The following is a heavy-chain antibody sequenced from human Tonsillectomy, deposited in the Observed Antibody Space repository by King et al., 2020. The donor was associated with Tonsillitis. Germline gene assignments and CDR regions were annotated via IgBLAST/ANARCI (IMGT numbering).Heavy chain of an antibody. Sequence: VQLVESGGGLVQPGGSLRLSCAASGFTFSSFWMSWVRQAPGKGLEWVAIIKQDGSEKLYVDSVKGRFTISRDNAKNSLYLQMNGLRAEDTAVYYCAGGSGWVFDYWGQGTLVTVSS. J-gene: IGHJ4*02. CDR2: IKQDGSEK. D-gene: IGHD6-25*01. CDR1: GFTFSSFW. CDR3: AGGSGWVFDY. V-gene: IGHV3-7*01.